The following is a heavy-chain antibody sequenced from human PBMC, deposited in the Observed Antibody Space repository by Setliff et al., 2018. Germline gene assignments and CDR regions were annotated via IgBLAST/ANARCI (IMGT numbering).Heavy chain of an antibody. CDR1: GGTFSSYA. D-gene: IGHD6-6*01. J-gene: IGHJ6*03. CDR2: IIPIPGIA. CDR3: ARDRAARPPNSYYYYMDV. Sequence: SVKVSCKASGGTFSSYAISWVRQAPGQRLGWMGGIIPIPGIANYAQKFQGRVTITTDESTSTAYMELSSLRSEDTAVYYCARDRAARPPNSYYYYMDVWGKGTTVTVSS. V-gene: IGHV1-69*10.